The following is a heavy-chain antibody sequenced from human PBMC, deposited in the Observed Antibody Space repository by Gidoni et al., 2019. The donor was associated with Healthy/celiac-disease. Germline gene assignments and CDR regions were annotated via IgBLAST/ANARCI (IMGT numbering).Heavy chain of an antibody. D-gene: IGHD2-2*01. CDR1: GFTFSSYS. J-gene: IGHJ6*02. V-gene: IGHV3-48*01. Sequence: EVQLVESGGGLVQPGGSLRLSCAASGFTFSSYSMNWVRQAPGKGLEWVSYISSSSSTIYYADSVKGRFTISRDNAKNSLYLQMNSLRAEDTAVYYCAREGGFCSSTSCYARYYYYGMDVWGQGTTVTVSS. CDR2: ISSSSSTI. CDR3: AREGGFCSSTSCYARYYYYGMDV.